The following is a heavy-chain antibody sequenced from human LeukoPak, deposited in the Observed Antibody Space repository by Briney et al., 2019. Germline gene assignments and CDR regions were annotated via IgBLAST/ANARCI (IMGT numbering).Heavy chain of an antibody. CDR2: VYSGGST. J-gene: IGHJ6*02. CDR1: GFTVSSNY. Sequence: GGSLSLSCAASGFTVSSNYMSWVRQAPGKGLEWVSVVYSGGSTYYADPVKSRFTISRDNSKNTLYLQMNSVRAEDTAVYYCAREDIVVVPAAMQLYYYYGMDVWGQGTTVTVSS. V-gene: IGHV3-66*01. CDR3: AREDIVVVPAAMQLYYYYGMDV. D-gene: IGHD2-2*01.